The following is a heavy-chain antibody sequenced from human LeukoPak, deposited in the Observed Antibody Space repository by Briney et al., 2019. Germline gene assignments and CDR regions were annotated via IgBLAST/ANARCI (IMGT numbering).Heavy chain of an antibody. CDR2: INHSGST. V-gene: IGHV4-34*01. CDR1: GGSFSGYY. CDR3: ARGLNYYDSSGYYYPYFDY. J-gene: IGHJ4*02. D-gene: IGHD3-22*01. Sequence: SETLSLTCAVYGGSFSGYYWSWIRQPPGKGLEWIGEINHSGSTNYNPSLKSRVTISVDTSKNQFSLKPSSVTAADTAVYYCARGLNYYDSSGYYYPYFDYWGQGTLVTVSS.